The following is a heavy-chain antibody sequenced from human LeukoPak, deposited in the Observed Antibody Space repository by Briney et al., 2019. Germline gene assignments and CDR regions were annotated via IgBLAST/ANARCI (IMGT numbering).Heavy chain of an antibody. CDR1: GFTFSSYS. V-gene: IGHV3-53*01. CDR2: LQSGGGT. CDR3: ARAGLPGAFDS. D-gene: IGHD2-2*01. Sequence: PGGSLRLSCAASGFTFSSYSMNWVRQAPGKGLEWVSVLQSGGGTFYADSVKGRFTISRDNSKNTLYLQMNSLRAEDTAVYYCARAGLPGAFDSWGQGTMVTVSS. J-gene: IGHJ3*02.